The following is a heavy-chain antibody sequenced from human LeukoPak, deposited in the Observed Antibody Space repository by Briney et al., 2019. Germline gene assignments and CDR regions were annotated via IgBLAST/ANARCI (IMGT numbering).Heavy chain of an antibody. V-gene: IGHV3-74*01. D-gene: IGHD4-23*01. Sequence: GGSLRLSCAASGFTFSSYWMHWVRHAPGKGLVWVSRINGDGSSTSYADSVKGRFTISRDNAKNTLYLQMNSLRAEDTAVYYCARDPRTDYGGNPSDYWGQGTLVTVSS. CDR2: INGDGSST. CDR3: ARDPRTDYGGNPSDY. J-gene: IGHJ4*02. CDR1: GFTFSSYW.